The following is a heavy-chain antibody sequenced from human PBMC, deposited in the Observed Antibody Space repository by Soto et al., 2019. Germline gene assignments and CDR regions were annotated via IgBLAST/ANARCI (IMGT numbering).Heavy chain of an antibody. CDR2: IYYSGTT. Sequence: SETLSLTCTVSAGSISSYYWSWIRQAPGKSLEWIAYIYYSGTTNYNPSLKSRVTISVDTSKNQFSLNLSSVTAADTAVYFCARSVQSTGWDSWYFDLWGRGTLVTVSS. D-gene: IGHD6-19*01. CDR1: AGSISSYY. J-gene: IGHJ2*01. V-gene: IGHV4-59*01. CDR3: ARSVQSTGWDSWYFDL.